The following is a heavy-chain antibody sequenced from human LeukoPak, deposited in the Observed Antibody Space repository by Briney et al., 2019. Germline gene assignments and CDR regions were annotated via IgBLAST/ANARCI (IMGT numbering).Heavy chain of an antibody. J-gene: IGHJ3*02. V-gene: IGHV3-23*01. D-gene: IGHD2/OR15-2a*01. Sequence: GGSLRLSCAASGFTFSSYGMSWVRQAPGKGLEWVSAISGSGGSTYYADSVKGRFTISRDNSKNTLYLQMNSLRAEDTAVYYCARVRLREYYYDAFDIWGQGTMVTVSS. CDR2: ISGSGGST. CDR1: GFTFSSYG. CDR3: ARVRLREYYYDAFDI.